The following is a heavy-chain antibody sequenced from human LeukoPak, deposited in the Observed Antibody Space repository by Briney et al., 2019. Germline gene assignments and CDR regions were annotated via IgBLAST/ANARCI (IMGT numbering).Heavy chain of an antibody. CDR2: ISYDGSNK. V-gene: IGHV3-30-3*01. Sequence: GGSLRLSCAASGFTFSSYAMHWVRQAPGKGLEWVAVISYDGSNKYYADSVKGRFTISRDNSKNTLYLQMNSLRDEDTALYYCARGTTGYPSWYFDLWGRGTLVKVSS. J-gene: IGHJ2*01. CDR3: ARGTTGYPSWYFDL. D-gene: IGHD3-9*01. CDR1: GFTFSSYA.